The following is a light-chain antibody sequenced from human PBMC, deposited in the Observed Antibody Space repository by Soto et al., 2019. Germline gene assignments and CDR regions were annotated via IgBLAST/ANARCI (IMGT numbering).Light chain of an antibody. CDR3: QQYGSSPQIT. V-gene: IGKV3-20*01. Sequence: ETVLTQSPVTLSLSPGERATLSCRAIQTVSSNYLAWCQQRPGQAPRLLIYGASSRATGIPDRFSGSGSGTDFTLTISRLEPEDFAVYYCQQYGSSPQITFGGGTKVDIK. CDR2: GAS. CDR1: QTVSSNY. J-gene: IGKJ4*01.